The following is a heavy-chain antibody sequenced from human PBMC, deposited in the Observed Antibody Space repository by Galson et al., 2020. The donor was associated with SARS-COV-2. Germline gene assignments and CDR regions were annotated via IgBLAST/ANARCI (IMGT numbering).Heavy chain of an antibody. CDR3: ASGRWLQPSAFDI. CDR1: GDSISSSNYY. Sequence: ASETLSLTCAVSGDSISSSNYYWGWIRQPPGKGLKWIGSIYYSGSTYYNPSLKSRVTISVDTSKNQFSLKLNSVTAADTAVYYCASGRWLQPSAFDIWGQGTMVTVSS. CDR2: IYYSGST. V-gene: IGHV4-39*01. D-gene: IGHD5-12*01. J-gene: IGHJ3*02.